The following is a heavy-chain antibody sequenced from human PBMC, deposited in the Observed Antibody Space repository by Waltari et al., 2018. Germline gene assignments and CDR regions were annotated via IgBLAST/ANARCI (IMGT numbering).Heavy chain of an antibody. Sequence: QVQLVQSGAAVKKSGASVKVSCKDSGYNLSDYYMHWVRQAPGQGLEWMGWISPHSGGTKYAEQFQGRVTLARDTSISTVYMELSRLRSDDTAVYFCARDQGAYCGGDCYLGYWGQGTLVTVSS. CDR3: ARDQGAYCGGDCYLGY. CDR1: GYNLSDYY. CDR2: ISPHSGGT. V-gene: IGHV1-2*02. J-gene: IGHJ4*02. D-gene: IGHD2-21*02.